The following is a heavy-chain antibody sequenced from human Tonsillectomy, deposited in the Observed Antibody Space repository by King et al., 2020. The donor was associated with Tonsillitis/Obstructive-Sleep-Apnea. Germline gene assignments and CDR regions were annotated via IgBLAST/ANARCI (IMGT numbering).Heavy chain of an antibody. CDR2: ISYDGSNK. V-gene: IGHV3-30*01. Sequence: VQLVESGGGVVQPGRSLRLSCAASGFTFSSYAMHWVRQAPGKGLEWVAVISYDGSNKYYADSVKGRFTISRDNSKNTLYLQMNSLRAEDTAVYYCARDHWAPAATTYYYYYYMDVWGKGTTVTVSS. CDR3: ARDHWAPAATTYYYYYYMDV. J-gene: IGHJ6*03. CDR1: GFTFSSYA. D-gene: IGHD2-2*01.